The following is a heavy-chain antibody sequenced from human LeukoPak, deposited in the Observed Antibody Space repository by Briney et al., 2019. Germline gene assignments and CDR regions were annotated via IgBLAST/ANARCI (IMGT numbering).Heavy chain of an antibody. V-gene: IGHV4-59*01. Sequence: PSETLSLTCTVSGGSISSYYWSWIRQPTGKGLEWIGYIYYSGSTNYNPSLKSRVTISVDTSKNQFSLKLSSVTAADTAVYYCARGFGSGWYGPFDYWGQGTLVTVSS. J-gene: IGHJ4*02. D-gene: IGHD6-19*01. CDR1: GGSISSYY. CDR2: IYYSGST. CDR3: ARGFGSGWYGPFDY.